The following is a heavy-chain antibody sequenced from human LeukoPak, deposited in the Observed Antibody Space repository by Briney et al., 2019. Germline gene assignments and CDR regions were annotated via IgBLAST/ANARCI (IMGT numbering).Heavy chain of an antibody. J-gene: IGHJ4*02. CDR1: GHTFTSYG. V-gene: IGHV1-18*01. CDR3: ARADIRAIASSGWYGFDF. D-gene: IGHD6-19*01. CDR2: ISAYNGNT. Sequence: GASVKVSCKASGHTFTSYGITWVRQAPGQGLEWMGWISAYNGNTNYAQKLQGRVTVTTDTSTSTAYMELRSLRSDDTAVYYCARADIRAIASSGWYGFDFWGQGTLVTVSS.